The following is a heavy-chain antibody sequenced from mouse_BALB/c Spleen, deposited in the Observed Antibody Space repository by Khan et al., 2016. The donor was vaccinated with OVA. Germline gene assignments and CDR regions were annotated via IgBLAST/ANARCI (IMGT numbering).Heavy chain of an antibody. Sequence: VKLQESGAELAKPGASVKMSCKASGYTFTSYWMHWIKQRPGQGLEWIGYINPTSGYTDYNQKFKDKATLTADKSSSTAYLQLSSLTSDDSAILYCASDRFDYWGQGTALTVSS. CDR2: INPTSGYT. J-gene: IGHJ2*01. V-gene: IGHV1-7*01. CDR1: GYTFTSYW. CDR3: ASDRFDY.